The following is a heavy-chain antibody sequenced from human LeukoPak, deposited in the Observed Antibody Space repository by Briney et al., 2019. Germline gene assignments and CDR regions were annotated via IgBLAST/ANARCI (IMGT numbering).Heavy chain of an antibody. Sequence: ASVKVSCKASGYTFTSYDINWVRQAPGQGLEWMGIINPSGGSTSYAQKFQGRVTMTRDTSTSTAYMELSSLRSEDTAVYYCARAEPRYYYDSSGYYYPPDYWGQGTLVTVSS. CDR1: GYTFTSYD. CDR2: INPSGGST. D-gene: IGHD3-22*01. V-gene: IGHV1-46*01. CDR3: ARAEPRYYYDSSGYYYPPDY. J-gene: IGHJ4*02.